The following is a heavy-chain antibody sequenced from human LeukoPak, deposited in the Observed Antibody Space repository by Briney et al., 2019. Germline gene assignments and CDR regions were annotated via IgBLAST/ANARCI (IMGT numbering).Heavy chain of an antibody. CDR2: INPNSGGT. CDR3: ARDRIVGATPLWDYYYGMDV. J-gene: IGHJ6*02. V-gene: IGHV1-2*04. D-gene: IGHD1-26*01. Sequence: ASVKVSCKASGYTFTGYYMHWVRQAPGQGLEWMGWINPNSGGTNYAQKFQGWVTMTRDTSISTAYMELSRLRSDDTAVYYCARDRIVGATPLWDYYYGMDVWGQGTTVTVSS. CDR1: GYTFTGYY.